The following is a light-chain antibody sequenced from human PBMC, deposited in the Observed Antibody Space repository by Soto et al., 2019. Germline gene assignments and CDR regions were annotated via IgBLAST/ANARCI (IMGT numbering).Light chain of an antibody. CDR2: DAS. CDR3: QQYSDSSGA. J-gene: IGKJ1*01. Sequence: DIQVTQSPSTLSASVGDRVTITCGASQSIGTWLAWYQQKPGKAPKLLIFDASTLESGVPSRFSGSGSGTDFTLTISSMQPDDFATYYCQQYSDSSGAFGQGTKGDIK. V-gene: IGKV1-5*01. CDR1: QSIGTW.